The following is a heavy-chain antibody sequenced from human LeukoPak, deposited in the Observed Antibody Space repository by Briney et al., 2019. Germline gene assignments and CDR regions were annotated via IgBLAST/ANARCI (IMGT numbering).Heavy chain of an antibody. V-gene: IGHV3-7*01. CDR1: GFTFTTYG. CDR3: ARPRGCGSSRCNNFDY. CDR2: MNEYGSEI. Sequence: GESLRLSCSASGFTFTTYGMNWVRQAPGKGLEWVAKMNEYGSEIFYVDSVKGRFTISRDNGKNSLYLQMNRLRAEDTAVYYCARPRGCGSSRCNNFDYWGQGTLVTVSS. J-gene: IGHJ4*02. D-gene: IGHD2-2*01.